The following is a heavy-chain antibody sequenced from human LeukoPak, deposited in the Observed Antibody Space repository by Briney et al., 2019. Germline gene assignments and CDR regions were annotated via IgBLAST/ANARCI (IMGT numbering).Heavy chain of an antibody. Sequence: ASVKVSCKASGYTFTSYDINWVRQATGQGLEWMGWMNPNSGNTGYAQKFQGRVTMTRNTSISTAYMELSSLRSEDTAVYYCARVLGYCSSTSCYTGGYGMDVWGQGTTVTVSS. CDR3: ARVLGYCSSTSCYTGGYGMDV. J-gene: IGHJ6*02. CDR2: MNPNSGNT. CDR1: GYTFTSYD. D-gene: IGHD2-2*02. V-gene: IGHV1-8*01.